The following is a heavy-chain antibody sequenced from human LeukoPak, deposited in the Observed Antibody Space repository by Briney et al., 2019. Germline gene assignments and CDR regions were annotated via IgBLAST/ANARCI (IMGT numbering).Heavy chain of an antibody. CDR2: IYGGGST. J-gene: IGHJ6*02. D-gene: IGHD3-9*01. CDR3: ARDHVLRYFDWSQENYGMDV. V-gene: IGHV3-53*01. Sequence: GGSLRLSCAASGFTVSSSYMNWVRQAPGKGLEWVSLIYGGGSTYYADSVKGRFTISRDSSKNTLYLQMNSLRAEDTAVYYCARDHVLRYFDWSQENYGMDVWGQGTTVTVSS. CDR1: GFTVSSSY.